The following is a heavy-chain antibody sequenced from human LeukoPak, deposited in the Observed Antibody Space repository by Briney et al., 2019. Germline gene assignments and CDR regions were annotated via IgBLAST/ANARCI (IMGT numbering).Heavy chain of an antibody. V-gene: IGHV3-23*01. CDR3: AKDQGYEPLRESTGPYYFDY. CDR2: ISGSGGST. D-gene: IGHD3-10*01. J-gene: IGHJ4*02. CDR1: GFTFSSYA. Sequence: QAGGSLRLSCAASGFTFSSYAMSWVRQAPGKGLEWVSAISGSGGSTYYADSVKGRFTISRDNSKNTLYLQMNSLRAEDTAVYYCAKDQGYEPLRESTGPYYFDYWGQGTLVTVSS.